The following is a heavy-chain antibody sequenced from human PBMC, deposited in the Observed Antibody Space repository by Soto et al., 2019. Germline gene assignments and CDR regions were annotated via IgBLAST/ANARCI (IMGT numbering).Heavy chain of an antibody. Sequence: PSQHLSLTCIISGDSVSSNGACWNWIRQSPSRGLQWLGRIYYRSKWFHDYAASVESRMAINPDTSRNQFSLQLNYVTPEDTAVYYCARVHCSAGTCLDGLDFWGQGTTVTVSS. CDR1: GDSVSSNGAC. CDR3: ARVHCSAGTCLDGLDF. CDR2: IYYRSKWFH. D-gene: IGHD2-15*01. J-gene: IGHJ6*02. V-gene: IGHV6-1*01.